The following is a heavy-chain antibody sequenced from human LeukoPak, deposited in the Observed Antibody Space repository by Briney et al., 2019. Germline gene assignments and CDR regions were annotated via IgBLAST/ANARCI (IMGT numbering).Heavy chain of an antibody. CDR2: INWNGGST. CDR3: ARAGTDDYYDSSDYYFDY. CDR1: GFTFSSYA. Sequence: GGSLRLSCAASGFTFSSYAMSWVRQAPGKGLEWVSGINWNGGSTGYADSVKGRFTISRDNAKNSLYLQMNSLRAEDTALYYCARAGTDDYYDSSDYYFDYWGQGTLVTVSS. D-gene: IGHD3-22*01. J-gene: IGHJ4*02. V-gene: IGHV3-20*04.